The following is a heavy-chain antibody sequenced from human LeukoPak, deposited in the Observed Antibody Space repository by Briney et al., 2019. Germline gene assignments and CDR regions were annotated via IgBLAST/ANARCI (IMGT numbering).Heavy chain of an antibody. CDR1: GGTFSSCA. CDR3: GVGGSNFFDYAFDI. CDR2: IIPIFGTA. Sequence: SVKVSCKASGGTFSSCAISWLRQAPGQRLEWMGGIIPIFGTANYAQKFQGRVTITTDESTSTAYMELSSLRSEDTAVYYCGVGGSNFFDYAFDIWGQGTMVTVSS. V-gene: IGHV1-69*05. J-gene: IGHJ3*02. D-gene: IGHD2-15*01.